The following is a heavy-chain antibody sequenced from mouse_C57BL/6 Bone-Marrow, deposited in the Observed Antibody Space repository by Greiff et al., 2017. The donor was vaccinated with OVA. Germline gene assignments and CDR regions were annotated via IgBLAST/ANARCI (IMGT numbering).Heavy chain of an antibody. Sequence: QVQLQQSGAELARPGASVKLSCKASGYTFTSYGISWVKQRTGQGLEWIGEIYPSSGNTYYNEKFKGKATLTADKSSSTAYMELRSLTSDDSAVYFCARGPHYYGSSSWFAYWGQGTLVTVSA. V-gene: IGHV1-81*01. D-gene: IGHD1-1*01. CDR3: ARGPHYYGSSSWFAY. CDR2: IYPSSGNT. J-gene: IGHJ3*01. CDR1: GYTFTSYG.